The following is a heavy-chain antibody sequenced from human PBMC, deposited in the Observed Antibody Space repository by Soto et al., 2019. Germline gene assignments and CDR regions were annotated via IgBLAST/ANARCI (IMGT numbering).Heavy chain of an antibody. CDR2: IKQDGSEK. CDR3: ACINDFWGGYLPERSRNYMDV. J-gene: IGHJ6*03. D-gene: IGHD3-3*01. CDR1: GFTFSSYW. V-gene: IGHV3-7*01. Sequence: GGSLRLSCAASGFTFSSYWMSWVRQAPGKGLEWVANIKQDGSEKYYVDSVKGRFTISRDNAKNSLYLQMNSLRAEDTAVYSGACINDFWGGYLPERSRNYMDVWGKGTTVTVSS.